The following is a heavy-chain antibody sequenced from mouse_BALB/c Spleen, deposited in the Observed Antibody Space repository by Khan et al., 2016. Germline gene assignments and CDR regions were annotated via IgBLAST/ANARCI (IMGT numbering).Heavy chain of an antibody. CDR1: SGY. V-gene: IGHV3-8*02. CDR3: ATYDGYYFDY. Sequence: SGYWNWIRKFPGNKLEYMGYISYSVSTSYNPSLKSRISITRDTSKNQYYLQLNSVTTEDTATYYCATYDGYYFDYWGQGTPLTVSS. J-gene: IGHJ2*01. CDR2: ISYSVST. D-gene: IGHD2-3*01.